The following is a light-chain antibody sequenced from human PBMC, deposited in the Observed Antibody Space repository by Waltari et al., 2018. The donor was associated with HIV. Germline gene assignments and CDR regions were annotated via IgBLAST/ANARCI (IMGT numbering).Light chain of an antibody. V-gene: IGLV2-14*01. CDR3: SSYTTSSTVV. CDR2: DVT. J-gene: IGLJ2*01. Sequence: QSALTQPASVSGSPGQSITISCTGTSSDVGGYDCVSWYQQHPGKAPKLIIYDVTNRPSGVSNRFSGSKSGNTASLTISGLQAEDEADYYCSSYTTSSTVVFGGGTKLTVL. CDR1: SSDVGGYDC.